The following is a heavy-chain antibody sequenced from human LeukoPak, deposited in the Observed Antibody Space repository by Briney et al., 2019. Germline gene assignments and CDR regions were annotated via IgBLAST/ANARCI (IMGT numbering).Heavy chain of an antibody. CDR2: IYYSGST. V-gene: IGHV4-39*01. CDR1: GGSISSSTYY. Sequence: SETLSLTCTVSGGSISSSTYYWGWIRQPPGNGLEWIGIIYYSGSTYYNPSLKSRVTISVDTSKNQFSLKLSSVTAADTAVYYSARRRERTSPYYYGMDVWGQGTTVTVSS. CDR3: ARRRERTSPYYYGMDV. D-gene: IGHD1-1*01. J-gene: IGHJ6*02.